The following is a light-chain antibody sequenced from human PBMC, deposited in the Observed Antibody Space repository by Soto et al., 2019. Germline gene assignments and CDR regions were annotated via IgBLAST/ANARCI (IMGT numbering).Light chain of an antibody. J-gene: IGKJ4*02. CDR2: WAS. V-gene: IGKV4-1*01. CDR3: QQSNTTPPW. CDR1: QNVLYSSNNKNY. Sequence: DIVMTQSPDSLAVSLVERANINCKSRQNVLYSSNNKNYIAWYQQKPGKPPKLLMYWASTRESGVPDRFSGSGSGTDFTLAISSLQAEGVSVSYCQQSNTTPPWFGGGTKMAIK.